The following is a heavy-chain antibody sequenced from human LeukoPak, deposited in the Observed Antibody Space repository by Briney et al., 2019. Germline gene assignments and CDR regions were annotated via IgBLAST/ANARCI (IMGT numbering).Heavy chain of an antibody. V-gene: IGHV4-39*07. Sequence: SETLSLTCTVSGDSIYRTPYYWGWIRQPPGKGLEYIGSVHYSGSAYYTPSLKSRLTISVDTSKNQFSLKLSSMTAADTAVYYCARDAYYYGSGSPSFDYWGQGTLVTVAS. CDR1: GDSIYRTPYY. CDR3: ARDAYYYGSGSPSFDY. CDR2: VHYSGSA. J-gene: IGHJ4*02. D-gene: IGHD3-10*01.